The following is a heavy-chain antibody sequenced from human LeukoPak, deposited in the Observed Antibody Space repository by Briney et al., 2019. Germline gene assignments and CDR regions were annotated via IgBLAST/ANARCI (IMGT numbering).Heavy chain of an antibody. Sequence: GESLRLSCAASGFTFSSYNMNWVRQAPGKGQEWVSSMSFSRDYIYYADPVRGGSTISRDDAKNSLYAQMNTLSVEHAAVYFCTRSTLDTSRYYFDSWGQRTPGTASS. D-gene: IGHD6-13*01. V-gene: IGHV3-21*01. CDR2: MSFSRDYI. CDR3: TRSTLDTSRYYFDS. J-gene: IGHJ4*02. CDR1: GFTFSSYN.